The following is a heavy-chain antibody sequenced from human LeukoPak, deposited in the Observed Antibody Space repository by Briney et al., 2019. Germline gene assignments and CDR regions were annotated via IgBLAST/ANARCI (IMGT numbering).Heavy chain of an antibody. D-gene: IGHD3-22*01. CDR2: IRYDGSNK. J-gene: IGHJ4*02. V-gene: IGHV3-30*02. Sequence: QPGGSLRLSCAASGFTFSSYGIHWVRQSPGKGLEWVAFIRYDGSNKYYADSVKGRFTISRDNSKNTLYLQMNSLRAEDTAVYYCALQRGYYDSSDYYFDYWGQGTLVTVSS. CDR1: GFTFSSYG. CDR3: ALQRGYYDSSDYYFDY.